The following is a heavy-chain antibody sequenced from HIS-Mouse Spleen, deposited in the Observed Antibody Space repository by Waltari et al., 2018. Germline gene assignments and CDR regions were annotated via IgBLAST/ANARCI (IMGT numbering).Heavy chain of an antibody. CDR2: IYYSGRT. Sequence: QLQLQESGPGLVKPSETLSLTCTVSGGSISSSSYYWGWIRQPPGKGLEWIGSIYYSGRTDYNPSLKSRVPISVDTSKNQFSLKLSSWTAADTAVYYCAREIPYSSSWYDWYFDLWGRGTLVTVSS. CDR1: GGSISSSSYY. V-gene: IGHV4-39*07. J-gene: IGHJ2*01. D-gene: IGHD6-13*01. CDR3: AREIPYSSSWYDWYFDL.